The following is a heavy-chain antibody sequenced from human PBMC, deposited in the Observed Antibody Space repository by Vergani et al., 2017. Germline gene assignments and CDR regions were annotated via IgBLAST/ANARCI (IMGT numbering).Heavy chain of an antibody. V-gene: IGHV4-30-4*08. J-gene: IGHJ6*02. CDR2: IYYSGST. CDR1: GRSISSGDYY. D-gene: IGHD4-23*01. Sequence: QVQLQESGPGLVKPSQTLSLSCTVSGRSISSGDYYWSWIRQPPGKGLEWIGYIYYSGSTYYNPSLKSRVTISVDTSQNQFSLRLSSVTAADTAVYYCARDRLVSRTVVTPGGYYYYYYGMDVWGQGTTVTVSS. CDR3: ARDRLVSRTVVTPGGYYYYYYGMDV.